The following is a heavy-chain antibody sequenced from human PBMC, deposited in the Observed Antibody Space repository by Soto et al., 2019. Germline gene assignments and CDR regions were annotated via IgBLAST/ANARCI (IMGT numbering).Heavy chain of an antibody. J-gene: IGHJ6*02. V-gene: IGHV1-69*13. CDR3: ARVLLKVVTAIPYGMDV. CDR2: IIPIFGTA. Sequence: GASVKVSCKASGGTFSSYAISWVRQAPGQGLEWMGGIIPIFGTANYAQEFQGRVTITADESTSTAYMELSSLRSEDTAVYYCARVLLKVVTAIPYGMDVWGQGTTVTVSS. D-gene: IGHD2-21*02. CDR1: GGTFSSYA.